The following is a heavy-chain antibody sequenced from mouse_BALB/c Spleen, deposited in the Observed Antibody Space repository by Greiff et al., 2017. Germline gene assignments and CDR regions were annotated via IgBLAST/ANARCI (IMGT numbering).Heavy chain of an antibody. V-gene: IGHV9-4*02. J-gene: IGHJ4*01. CDR3: ARSNYRYDGAMDY. D-gene: IGHD2-14*01. CDR2: INTHSGVP. CDR1: GYTFTTAG. Sequence: VQGVESGPELKKPGETVRISCKASGYTFTTAGMQWVQKMPGKGLKWIGWINTHSGVPKYAEDFKGRFAFSLETSASTAYLQISNLKNEDTATYFCARSNYRYDGAMDYWGQGTSVTVSS.